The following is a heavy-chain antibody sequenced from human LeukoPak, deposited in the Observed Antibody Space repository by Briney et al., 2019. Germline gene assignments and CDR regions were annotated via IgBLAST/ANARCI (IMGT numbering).Heavy chain of an antibody. D-gene: IGHD1-26*01. CDR2: ISWNSGSI. Sequence: PGGSLRLSCAASGFTFDDYAMHWVRQAPGKGLEWVSGISWNSGSIGYADSVKGRFTISRDNAKNSLYLQINSLRAEDTALYYCAKVSGSYGGLSFDYWGQGTLVTVSS. CDR1: GFTFDDYA. J-gene: IGHJ4*02. V-gene: IGHV3-9*01. CDR3: AKVSGSYGGLSFDY.